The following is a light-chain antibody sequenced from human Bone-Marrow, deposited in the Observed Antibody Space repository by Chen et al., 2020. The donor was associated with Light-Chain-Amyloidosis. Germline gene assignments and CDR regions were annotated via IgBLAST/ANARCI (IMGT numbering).Light chain of an antibody. CDR1: SGSIATNY. CDR3: QSYRGSRQGV. CDR2: EDD. Sequence: NFMLTQPHSVSEAPGKTVIISCTRSSGSIATNYVQWYQQRPGSSPTTVIYEDDQRPSGVPDRFSGSIDRSSNSAPLTISGLTTEDDADYYCQSYRGSRQGVFGGGTQLTVL. J-gene: IGLJ3*02. V-gene: IGLV6-57*01.